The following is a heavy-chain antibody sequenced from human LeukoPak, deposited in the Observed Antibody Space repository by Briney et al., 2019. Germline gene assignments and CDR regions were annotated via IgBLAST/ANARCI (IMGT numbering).Heavy chain of an antibody. D-gene: IGHD6-13*01. CDR2: ISGSGGST. CDR1: GFTFSSYS. CDR3: AKDSGMRTATYSSSWHEAPSTYYYGMDV. V-gene: IGHV3-23*01. J-gene: IGHJ6*02. Sequence: AGGSLRLSCAASGFTFSSYSMSWVRQAPGKGLEWVSAISGSGGSTYYADSVKGRFTVSRDNSKNTLYLQMNSLRAEDTAVYYCAKDSGMRTATYSSSWHEAPSTYYYGMDVWGQGTTVTVSS.